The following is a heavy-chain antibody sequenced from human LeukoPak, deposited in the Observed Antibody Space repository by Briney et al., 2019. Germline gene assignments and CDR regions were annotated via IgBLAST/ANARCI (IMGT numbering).Heavy chain of an antibody. V-gene: IGHV1-18*01. Sequence: GASVKVSCKASGYTFTSYGISWVRQNPGQGLEWMGWISAYNGNTNYAQKLQGRVTMTTDTSTSTAYMELRSLRSDDTAVYYCAREFAYYYDSSGYYYEDYWGQGTLVTVSS. D-gene: IGHD3-22*01. J-gene: IGHJ4*02. CDR3: AREFAYYYDSSGYYYEDY. CDR1: GYTFTSYG. CDR2: ISAYNGNT.